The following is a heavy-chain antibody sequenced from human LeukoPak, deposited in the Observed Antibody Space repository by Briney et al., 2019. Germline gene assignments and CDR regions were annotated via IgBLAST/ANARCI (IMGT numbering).Heavy chain of an antibody. V-gene: IGHV3-53*01. J-gene: IGHJ6*02. CDR3: ARGGGNPNYYYYYGMDV. Sequence: GGSLRLPCAASGFTFSTFAMHWVRQAPGKGLEWVSVIYSGGSTYYADSVKGRFTISRDNSKNTLYLQMNSLRAEDTAVYYCARGGGNPNYYYYYGMDVWGQGTTVTVSS. CDR2: IYSGGST. D-gene: IGHD2-15*01. CDR1: GFTFSTFA.